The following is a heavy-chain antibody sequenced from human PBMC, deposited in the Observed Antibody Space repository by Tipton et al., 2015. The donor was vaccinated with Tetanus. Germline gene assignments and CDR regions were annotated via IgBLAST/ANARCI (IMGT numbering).Heavy chain of an antibody. J-gene: IGHJ4*02. CDR1: GGSISNYY. CDR2: IYYTGNT. CDR3: ARGDGSTLHY. D-gene: IGHD5-24*01. V-gene: IGHV4-59*01. Sequence: TLSLTCTVSGGSISNYYWSWIRQPPGKGLEWIGYIYYTGNTNYNPSLKSRVTISVDTSKSQFSLKLTSVTAADTAVYYCARGDGSTLHYWGQGTLVTVSS.